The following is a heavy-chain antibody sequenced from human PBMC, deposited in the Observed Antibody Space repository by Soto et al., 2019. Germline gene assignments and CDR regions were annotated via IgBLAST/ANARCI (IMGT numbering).Heavy chain of an antibody. D-gene: IGHD3-10*01. Sequence: QITLKESGPTLVKPTQTLTLTCTFSGFSLSTSGVGVGWIRQPPGKALEWLALIYWDDDKRYSPSLKSRLTITKDTSKNQVVLTMTNMDPVYTATYYCARQTIPRGEVLAFDYWGQGTLVTVSS. CDR1: GFSLSTSGVG. CDR3: ARQTIPRGEVLAFDY. J-gene: IGHJ4*02. CDR2: IYWDDDK. V-gene: IGHV2-5*02.